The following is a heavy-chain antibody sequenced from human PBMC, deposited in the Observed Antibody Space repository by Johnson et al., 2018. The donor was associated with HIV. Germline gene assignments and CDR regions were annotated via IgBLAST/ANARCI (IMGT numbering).Heavy chain of an antibody. J-gene: IGHJ3*02. CDR2: INQDGGEK. CDR3: ARGQRATVI. CDR1: GFTFNYYW. V-gene: IGHV3-7*01. D-gene: IGHD4-17*01. Sequence: VQLVESGGGLVQPGGSLRLSCAASGFTFNYYWMTWVRQAPGKGLEWVANINQDGGEKYYVDSVEGRLSISRDNAQNSLYLQMSSLRPEDTAIYYCARGQRATVIWGQGTMVTVSS.